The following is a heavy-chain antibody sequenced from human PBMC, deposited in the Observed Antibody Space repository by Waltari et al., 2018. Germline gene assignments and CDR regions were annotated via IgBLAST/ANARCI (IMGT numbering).Heavy chain of an antibody. J-gene: IGHJ3*02. CDR2: IDPEDGET. CDR1: GYTLTELS. Sequence: QVQLVQSGAEVKKPGASVKVSCKVSGYTLTELSMHCVRQAPGKGLEWMGGIDPEDGETTYAEKVQGRVTMTEDTPTDTAYRELRSRRSEDTAVNYWRGRDAFDIGGQGTRVTVSS. V-gene: IGHV1-24*01. CDR3: RGRDAFDI.